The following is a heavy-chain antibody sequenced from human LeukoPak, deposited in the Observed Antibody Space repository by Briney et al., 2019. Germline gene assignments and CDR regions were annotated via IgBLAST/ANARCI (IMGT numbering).Heavy chain of an antibody. CDR1: GFTFSSYE. V-gene: IGHV3-23*01. Sequence: GGSLRLSCAASGFTFSSYEMNWVRQSPGKGLEWVFIISDIGDITYYADSVKVRFTISRDNSKNTLYLRMNSLRVEDTALYFCACRGFPGWGQGTLVTVSS. D-gene: IGHD5-12*01. J-gene: IGHJ4*02. CDR2: ISDIGDIT. CDR3: ACRGFPG.